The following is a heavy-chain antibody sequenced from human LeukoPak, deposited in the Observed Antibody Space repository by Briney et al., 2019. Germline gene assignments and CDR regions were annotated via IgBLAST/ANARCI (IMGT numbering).Heavy chain of an antibody. CDR2: YKRKSDGRTT. J-gene: IGHJ6*03. D-gene: IGHD6-13*01. CDR1: GFPLCNAW. CDR3: TTASSWYLNYYYYMDV. Sequence: GGSVRLLCGVSGFPLCNAWELGAPESREEGGVGVGHYKRKSDGRTTDYAAPVNRRFTIQRDESKNTLYLPINSLKTEDTAVYYCTTASSWYLNYYYYMDVWGKGTTVTVSS. V-gene: IGHV3-15*01.